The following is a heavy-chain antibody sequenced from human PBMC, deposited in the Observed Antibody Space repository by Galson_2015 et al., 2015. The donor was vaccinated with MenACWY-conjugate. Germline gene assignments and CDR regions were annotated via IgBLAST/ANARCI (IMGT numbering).Heavy chain of an antibody. CDR2: ISSSSSTI. Sequence: LRLSCAASGLTFGTYEMNWVRQAPGKGLKWISYISSSSSTIHYADSVKGRFTISRDNAKNSLYLQMNSLRAEDTAVYYCVKDRWNRYNWNYAFDIWGQGTMVTVSS. CDR3: VKDRWNRYNWNYAFDI. V-gene: IGHV3-48*03. J-gene: IGHJ3*02. D-gene: IGHD1-7*01. CDR1: GLTFGTYE.